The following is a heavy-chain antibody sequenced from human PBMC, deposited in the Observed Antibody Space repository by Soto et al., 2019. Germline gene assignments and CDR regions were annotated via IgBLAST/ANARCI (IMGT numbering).Heavy chain of an antibody. CDR3: AKDPRSIATH. CDR2: ISYDGSNK. V-gene: IGHV3-30*18. Sequence: QVQLVESGGGVVQPGRSLRLSCAASGFTFSSYGMHWVRQAPGKGLEWVAVISYDGSNKYYADSVKGRFTISRDNSKNTLYLQMNSLRAEDTAVYYCAKDPRSIATHWGQGTLVTVSS. CDR1: GFTFSSYG. D-gene: IGHD6-6*01. J-gene: IGHJ4*02.